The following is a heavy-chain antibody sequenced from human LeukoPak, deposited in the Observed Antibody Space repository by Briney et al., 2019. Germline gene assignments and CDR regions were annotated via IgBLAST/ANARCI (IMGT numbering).Heavy chain of an antibody. Sequence: GGSLRLSCAASGFTFSSYGMHWVRQAPGKGLEWVAVISYDGSNKYYADSVKGRFTISRDNSKNTLYLQMNSLRAEDTAVYYCAKSQDFWSGYFDYWGQGTLVTVSS. CDR2: ISYDGSNK. CDR3: AKSQDFWSGYFDY. D-gene: IGHD3-3*01. J-gene: IGHJ4*02. V-gene: IGHV3-30*18. CDR1: GFTFSSYG.